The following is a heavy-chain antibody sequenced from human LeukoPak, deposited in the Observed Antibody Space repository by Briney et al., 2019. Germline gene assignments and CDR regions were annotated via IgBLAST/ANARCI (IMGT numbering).Heavy chain of an antibody. D-gene: IGHD5-24*01. CDR2: IYYSGST. Sequence: PSETLSLTCTVSGGSISSSYYWGWIRQPPGKGLEWIGSIYYSGSTYYNPSLKSRVTISVDTSKNQFSLKLSSVTAADTAVYYCASLGRWLQLDYWGQGTLVTVSS. V-gene: IGHV4-39*01. J-gene: IGHJ4*02. CDR3: ASLGRWLQLDY. CDR1: GGSISSSYY.